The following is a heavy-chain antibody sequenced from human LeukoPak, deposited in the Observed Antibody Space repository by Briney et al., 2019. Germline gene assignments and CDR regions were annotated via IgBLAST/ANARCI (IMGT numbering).Heavy chain of an antibody. D-gene: IGHD3-9*01. V-gene: IGHV3-23*01. J-gene: IGHJ4*02. CDR2: ISGSGGGT. Sequence: GGSLRLSCEASGVTFSSYVMSWVRQAPGKGPEWVSGISGSGGGTYYADSVKGRFAISRDNSKNTLYLQMNSLRAEDTAVYYCASRNLQSSSDILKWGQGTLVTVSS. CDR3: ASRNLQSSSDILK. CDR1: GVTFSSYV.